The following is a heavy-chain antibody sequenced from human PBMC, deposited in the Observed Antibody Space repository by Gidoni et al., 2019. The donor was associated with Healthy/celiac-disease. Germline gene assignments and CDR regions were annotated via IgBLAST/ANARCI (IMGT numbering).Heavy chain of an antibody. CDR3: ARGAEADYGGIRGGWFDP. V-gene: IGHV4-34*01. J-gene: IGHJ5*02. CDR2: INHSGST. CDR1: GGSFSGYY. D-gene: IGHD4-17*01. Sequence: QVQLQQWGAGLLKPSETLSLTCAVYGGSFSGYYWSWIRQPPGKGLEWIGEINHSGSTNYNPALKSRVTISVDTSKNQFSLKLSSVTAADTAVYYCARGAEADYGGIRGGWFDPWGQGTLVTVSS.